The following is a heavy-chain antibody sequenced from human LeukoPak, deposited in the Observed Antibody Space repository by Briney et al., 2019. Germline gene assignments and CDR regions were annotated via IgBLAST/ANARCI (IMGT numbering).Heavy chain of an antibody. J-gene: IGHJ3*02. CDR1: GYTFNDYA. CDR2: ISWNSGSI. D-gene: IGHD6-19*01. V-gene: IGHV3-9*03. CDR3: AKGRSGSYEQVGFDI. Sequence: GGSLRLSCAASGYTFNDYAKHWGRQAPGKGLEGVSGISWNSGSIGYADSVKGRFTISRDKAKNPLCLQMNSLRVEDMALYYCAKGRSGSYEQVGFDIWVQGTMVTVSS.